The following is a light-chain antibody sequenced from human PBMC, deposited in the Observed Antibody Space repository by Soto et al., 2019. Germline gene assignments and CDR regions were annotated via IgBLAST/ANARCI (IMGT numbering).Light chain of an antibody. CDR1: SSDVGGYNY. CDR3: SSFAGSNTVA. CDR2: EVT. J-gene: IGLJ2*01. V-gene: IGLV2-8*01. Sequence: QSALTQPPSASGSPGQSVTSSCSGTSSDVGGYNYVSWYQQHPGKAPKLMIYEVTRRPSGVPDRFSGSRSGNTASLIVSGLQAEDEADYYCSSFAGSNTVAFGGGTKVTVL.